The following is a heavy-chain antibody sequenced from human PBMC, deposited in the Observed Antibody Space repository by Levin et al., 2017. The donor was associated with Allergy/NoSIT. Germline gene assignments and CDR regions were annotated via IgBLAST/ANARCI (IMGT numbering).Heavy chain of an antibody. J-gene: IGHJ4*02. CDR2: ISGSGSNK. CDR3: AKRSIGYCSGTSCSLDC. Sequence: GESLKISCAASGFTFGSYAMNWVRQAPEKGLEWVSSISGSGSNKYYADSVKGRFTISRDNSKNTLYLQMNSLRAEDTAIYYCAKRSIGYCSGTSCSLDCWGRGTLVTVSS. CDR1: GFTFGSYA. D-gene: IGHD2-2*01. V-gene: IGHV3-23*01.